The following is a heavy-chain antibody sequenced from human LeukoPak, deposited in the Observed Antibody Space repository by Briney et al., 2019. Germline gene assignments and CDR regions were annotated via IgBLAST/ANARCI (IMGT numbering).Heavy chain of an antibody. D-gene: IGHD5-24*01. J-gene: IGHJ4*02. Sequence: SETLSLTCPVSGGSISSYYWSWIRQPPGKGLEWIGYIYDSGSTNSHPSLRSRVTMSGDTSKNQFSLKLASMSAADTAVYYCARAGGGYNLDYWGQGTLVTVSS. V-gene: IGHV4-59*01. CDR2: IYDSGST. CDR3: ARAGGGYNLDY. CDR1: GGSISSYY.